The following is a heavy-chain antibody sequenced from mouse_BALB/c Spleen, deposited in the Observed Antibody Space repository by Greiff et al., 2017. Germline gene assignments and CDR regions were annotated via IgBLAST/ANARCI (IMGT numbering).Heavy chain of an antibody. D-gene: IGHD1-1*02. CDR2: ISSGGGST. Sequence: EVKLVESGGGLVKPGGSLKLSCAASGFAFSSYDMSWVRQTPEKRLEWVAYISSGGGSTYYPDTVKGRFTISRDNAKNTLYLQMSSLKSEDTAMYYCARPYGPYYAMDYWGQGTSVTVSS. V-gene: IGHV5-12-1*01. J-gene: IGHJ4*01. CDR1: GFAFSSYD. CDR3: ARPYGPYYAMDY.